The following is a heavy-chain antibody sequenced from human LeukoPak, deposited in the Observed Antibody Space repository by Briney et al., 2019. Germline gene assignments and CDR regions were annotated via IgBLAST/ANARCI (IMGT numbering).Heavy chain of an antibody. CDR2: IHRNDGGT. CDR3: ARGGLGGGSDAFDL. D-gene: IGHD3-16*01. J-gene: IGHJ3*01. Sequence: ASVKVSCKASGYTFTDSLPHWVRQAPGQGLEWMAWIHRNDGGTYSAQKFQGRVTTARDTSINTAYMELSGLTSDDTAVYYCARGGLGGGSDAFDLWGQGTMVIVSS. CDR1: GYTFTDSL. V-gene: IGHV1-2*02.